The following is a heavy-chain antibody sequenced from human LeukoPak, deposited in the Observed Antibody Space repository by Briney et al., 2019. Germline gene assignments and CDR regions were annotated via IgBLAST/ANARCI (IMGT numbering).Heavy chain of an antibody. Sequence: PGGSLRLSCAASGFTVSSNYMSWVRQAPGKGLEWVSVIYSGGSTYYADSVKGRFTISRDNSKNTLYLQMNSLRAEDTAVYYCAKDGVLNYDYILGSKIYYFDYWGQGTLVTVSS. CDR1: GFTVSSNY. J-gene: IGHJ4*02. D-gene: IGHD3-3*01. CDR3: AKDGVLNYDYILGSKIYYFDY. V-gene: IGHV3-53*01. CDR2: IYSGGST.